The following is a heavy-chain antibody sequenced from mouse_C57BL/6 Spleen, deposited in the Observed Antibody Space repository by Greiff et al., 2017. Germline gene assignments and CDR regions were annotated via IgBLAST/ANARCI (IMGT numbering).Heavy chain of an antibody. Sequence: VQLQQSGPELVKPGASVKLSCKASGYTFTSYWMQWVKQRPGQGLEWIGEIDPSDSYTNYNQKFKGKATLTVDTSSSTAYMQLSSLTSEDSAVYYCAKDYDYDGEFAYWGQGTLVTVSA. J-gene: IGHJ3*01. CDR2: IDPSDSYT. CDR1: GYTFTSYW. V-gene: IGHV1-50*01. CDR3: AKDYDYDGEFAY. D-gene: IGHD2-4*01.